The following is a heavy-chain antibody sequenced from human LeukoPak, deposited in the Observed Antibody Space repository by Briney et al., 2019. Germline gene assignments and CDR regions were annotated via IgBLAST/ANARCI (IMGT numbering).Heavy chain of an antibody. CDR3: ARSSTMIAFDY. Sequence: GGSLRLSCAASGFTFDDYAMHWVRQAPGKGLEWVSGISWNSGSIGYADSVKGRFTISRDNAKNSLYLQMNSLRAEDTAVYYCARSSTMIAFDYWGQGTLVTVSS. D-gene: IGHD3-22*01. CDR1: GFTFDDYA. J-gene: IGHJ4*02. CDR2: ISWNSGSI. V-gene: IGHV3-9*01.